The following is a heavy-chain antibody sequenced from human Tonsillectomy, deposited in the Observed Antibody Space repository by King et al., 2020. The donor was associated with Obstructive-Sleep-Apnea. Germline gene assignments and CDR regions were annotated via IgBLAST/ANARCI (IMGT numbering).Heavy chain of an antibody. D-gene: IGHD3-22*01. CDR2: IYHSGST. J-gene: IGHJ3*02. CDR3: ARDLEYYYDSSGYSHDAFDI. CDR1: GYSISSGYY. Sequence: QLQESGPGLVKPSETLSLTCTVSGYSISSGYYWGWLRPPPGKGLEWIGSIYHSGSTYYNPSLKSRVTISVDTSKNQFSLKLSSVTAADTAVYYCARDLEYYYDSSGYSHDAFDIWGQGTMVTVSS. V-gene: IGHV4-38-2*02.